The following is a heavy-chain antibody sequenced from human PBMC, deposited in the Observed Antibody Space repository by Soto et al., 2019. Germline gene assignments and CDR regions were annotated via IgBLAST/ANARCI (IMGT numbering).Heavy chain of an antibody. V-gene: IGHV1-18*01. CDR3: AREDGLAVAGWFDP. D-gene: IGHD6-19*01. J-gene: IGHJ5*02. Sequence: GASVKVSCQASGYTFTSYGISWVRQAPGQGLEWMGWISAYNGNTNYAQKLQGRVTMTTDTSTSTAYMELRSLRSDDTAVYYCAREDGLAVAGWFDPWGQGTLVTVSS. CDR2: ISAYNGNT. CDR1: GYTFTSYG.